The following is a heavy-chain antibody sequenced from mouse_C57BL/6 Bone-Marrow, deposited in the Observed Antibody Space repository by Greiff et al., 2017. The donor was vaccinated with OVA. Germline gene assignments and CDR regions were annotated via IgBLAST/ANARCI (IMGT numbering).Heavy chain of an antibody. CDR1: GYTFTSYW. Sequence: QVQLKESGAELVKPGASVKMSCKASGYTFTSYWITWVKQRPGQGLEWIGDIYPGSGSTNYNEKFKSKATLTVDTSSSTAYMQLSSLTAEDSAVYYCAKYFDYWGQGTTLTVSS. CDR2: IYPGSGST. J-gene: IGHJ2*01. CDR3: AKYFDY. V-gene: IGHV1-55*01.